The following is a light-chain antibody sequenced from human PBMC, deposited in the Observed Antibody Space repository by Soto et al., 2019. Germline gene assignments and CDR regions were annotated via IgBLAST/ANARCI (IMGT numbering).Light chain of an antibody. CDR1: SSDVGGYNY. CDR2: DVS. V-gene: IGLV2-14*01. J-gene: IGLJ2*01. Sequence: QSALTQPASVSGSPGQSITISCTGTSSDVGGYNYVSWYQQHPGKAPKLMIYDVSNRPSGVSNRFSSSKSGNTASLTISGLRAEYEPDYYCTSYTSSSTYVVCGRGTKLTVL. CDR3: TSYTSSSTYVV.